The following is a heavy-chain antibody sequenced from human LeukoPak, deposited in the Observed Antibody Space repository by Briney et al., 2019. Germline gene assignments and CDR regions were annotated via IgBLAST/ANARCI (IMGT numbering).Heavy chain of an antibody. Sequence: GGSLRLSCVASGFTFSNYAIHWVCQAPGKGLEWVAVISYDGSKKYYADSVKGRFTISRDNSKNTMHLQMNSLRAEDTAMYYCAKGTLEGTHHNMAVWGQGTTVTVSS. CDR1: GFTFSNYA. D-gene: IGHD3-16*01. V-gene: IGHV3-30*18. CDR3: AKGTLEGTHHNMAV. CDR2: ISYDGSKK. J-gene: IGHJ6*02.